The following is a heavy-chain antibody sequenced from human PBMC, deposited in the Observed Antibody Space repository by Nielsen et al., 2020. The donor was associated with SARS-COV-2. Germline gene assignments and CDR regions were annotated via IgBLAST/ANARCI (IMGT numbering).Heavy chain of an antibody. CDR2: IKSKIDGGTT. CDR3: ATARYCSRTSCSAGTDMFDP. V-gene: IGHV3-15*01. Sequence: GGSLRLSCVASGFTFSKAWMSWVRQAPGKGLEWVDRIKSKIDGGTTDYAAPVKDRFTIPRDDSKNTVYLDMSSLRTEDTAVYYCATARYCSRTSCSAGTDMFDPWGQGTQVIVSS. CDR1: GFTFSKAW. D-gene: IGHD2-2*01. J-gene: IGHJ5*02.